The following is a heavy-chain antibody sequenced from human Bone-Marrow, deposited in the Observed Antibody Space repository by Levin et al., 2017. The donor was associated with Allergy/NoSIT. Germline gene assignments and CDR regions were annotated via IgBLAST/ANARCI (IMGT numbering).Heavy chain of an antibody. V-gene: IGHV4-31*03. CDR2: ISYRGST. D-gene: IGHD5-12*01. CDR1: GGSITSGGYH. Sequence: PSETLSLTCTVSGGSITSGGYHWSWIRQHPGKDLEWIGYISYRGSTYYNPSLKSRVTLSIDTSKTQFSLKLNSLTAAYTAVYFCAREYGYVFDYWGQGTLVTVSS. CDR3: AREYGYVFDY. J-gene: IGHJ4*02.